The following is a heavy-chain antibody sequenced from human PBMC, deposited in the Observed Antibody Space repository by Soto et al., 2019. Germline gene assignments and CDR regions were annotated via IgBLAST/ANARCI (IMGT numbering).Heavy chain of an antibody. D-gene: IGHD4-17*01. V-gene: IGHV4-39*01. CDR3: ARGEGAMTTGSGGDFDI. Sequence: PSETLSLTCTVSGGSISSSSYYWDWIRQPPGKGLEWIGSIYYSGSTYYNPSLKSRVTISVDTSKNQFSLKLSSVTAADTAVYYCARGEGAMTTGSGGDFDIWGQGTMVTVSS. CDR2: IYYSGST. J-gene: IGHJ3*02. CDR1: GGSISSSSYY.